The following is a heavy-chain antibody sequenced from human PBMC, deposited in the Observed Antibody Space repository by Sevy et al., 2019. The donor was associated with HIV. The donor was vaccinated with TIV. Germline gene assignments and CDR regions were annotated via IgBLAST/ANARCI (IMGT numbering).Heavy chain of an antibody. V-gene: IGHV4-34*01. Sequence: SETLSLTCAVSGGSFSGYFWNWIRQSPGKGLEWIGEINHTGSLKYNPSLKSRVTISVDASKSQLSLHLRSMTAADTAVYYCARGRQAYVVVVPSTVPFDYGGRGTLVTVSS. D-gene: IGHD2-2*01. CDR3: ARGRQAYVVVVPSTVPFDY. CDR2: INHTGSL. J-gene: IGHJ4*02. CDR1: GGSFSGYF.